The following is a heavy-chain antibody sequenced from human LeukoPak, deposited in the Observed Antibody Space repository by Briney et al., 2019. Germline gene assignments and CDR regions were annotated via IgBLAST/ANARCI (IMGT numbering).Heavy chain of an antibody. CDR2: ISYDGSRK. V-gene: IGHV3-30*04. J-gene: IGHJ4*02. D-gene: IGHD6-13*01. CDR1: GFTFRNFA. CDR3: ATAPLYSSSWYFRGYFDD. Sequence: GGSLRLSCAASGFTFRNFAMHWGRQAPGKGLEWVAVISYDGSRKDYADSAKGRFTISRDNSKNALYLEMNSLTTEDTAVYYCATAPLYSSSWYFRGYFDDWGQGTLVTVSS.